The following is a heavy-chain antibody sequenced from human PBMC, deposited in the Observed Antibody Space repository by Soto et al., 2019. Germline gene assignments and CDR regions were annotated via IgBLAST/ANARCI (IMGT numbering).Heavy chain of an antibody. CDR2: IDYSGSI. CDR3: AKSLWDTSGWKTDY. V-gene: IGHV4-59*01. Sequence: QVQLQESGPGLVKPSETLSLTCTVSGDSISSLYWSWIGQPPVKGLEWIGYIDYSGSIKYNPSPKSRVTLSVDPSKNQLSLRLSSVTAADTAVYYCAKSLWDTSGWKTDYWGQGTLVTVSS. CDR1: GDSISSLY. D-gene: IGHD6-19*01. J-gene: IGHJ4*02.